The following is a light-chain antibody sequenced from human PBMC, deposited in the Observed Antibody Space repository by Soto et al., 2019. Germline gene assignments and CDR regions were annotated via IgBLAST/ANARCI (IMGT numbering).Light chain of an antibody. CDR2: GAS. CDR3: QQYDNSVWT. Sequence: EIVLTQSPGILSLSPGERATLSCRASQSVNSHLGWYQQKPGQAPRLLIYGASTRATGIPARFSGSGSGTDFTLTISRLEPEDLAVYYCQQYDNSVWTFGQGTKVDI. CDR1: QSVNSH. V-gene: IGKV3-20*01. J-gene: IGKJ1*01.